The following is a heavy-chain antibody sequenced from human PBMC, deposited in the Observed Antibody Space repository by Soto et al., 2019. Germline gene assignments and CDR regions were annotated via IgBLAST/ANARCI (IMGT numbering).Heavy chain of an antibody. V-gene: IGHV6-1*01. Sequence: KQSQTLSLTCAISGDSVSSNSAAWNWIRQSPSRGLEWLGRTYYRSKWYNDYAVSVKGRITINPDTSKNQFSLQLNSVTPEDTAVYYCAREVRSWRDYYYYYYMDVWGKGTTVTVSS. CDR2: TYYRSKWYN. CDR1: GDSVSSNSAA. CDR3: AREVRSWRDYYYYYYMDV. J-gene: IGHJ6*03. D-gene: IGHD6-13*01.